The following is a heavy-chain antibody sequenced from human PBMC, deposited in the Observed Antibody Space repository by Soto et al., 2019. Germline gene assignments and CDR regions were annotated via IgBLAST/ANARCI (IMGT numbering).Heavy chain of an antibody. Sequence: PSETLSLTCAVSGGSISSGCYSWSWIRQSPGKGLEWLGNVYYRGNTNYNPSLMSRLTISVDTSNNQFSLKLSSVTAADTAIYYCANYKRLIVDNWGQGILVTVSS. V-gene: IGHV4-61*01. J-gene: IGHJ4*02. CDR2: VYYRGNT. CDR3: ANYKRLIVDN. D-gene: IGHD1-20*01. CDR1: GGSISSGCYS.